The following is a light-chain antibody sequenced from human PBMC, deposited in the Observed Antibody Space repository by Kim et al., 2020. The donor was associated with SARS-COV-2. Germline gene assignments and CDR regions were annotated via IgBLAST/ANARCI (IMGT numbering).Light chain of an antibody. Sequence: SATSSSTGPSSGLGGYNYVAWYQHHQAKAPRLMLYQVTGRPSGVPDRFSGSKSGNAASLPVSGLQADDEAHYYCSSYAASRIFLFGGGTQLTVL. CDR3: SSYAASRIFL. J-gene: IGLJ2*01. CDR1: SSGLGGYNY. CDR2: QVT. V-gene: IGLV2-8*01.